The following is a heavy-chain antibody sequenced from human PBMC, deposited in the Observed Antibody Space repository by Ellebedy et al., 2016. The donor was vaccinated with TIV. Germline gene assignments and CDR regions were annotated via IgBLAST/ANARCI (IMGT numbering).Heavy chain of an antibody. D-gene: IGHD2-2*01. CDR2: IIPIFGTA. CDR1: GGTFSSYA. J-gene: IGHJ3*02. V-gene: IGHV1-69*13. Sequence: SVKVSXKASGGTFSSYAISWVRQAPGQGLEWMGRIIPIFGTANYAQKFQGRVTITADESTSTAYMELSSLRSEDTAVYYCAGEYQLLIALAFDIWGQGTMVTVSS. CDR3: AGEYQLLIALAFDI.